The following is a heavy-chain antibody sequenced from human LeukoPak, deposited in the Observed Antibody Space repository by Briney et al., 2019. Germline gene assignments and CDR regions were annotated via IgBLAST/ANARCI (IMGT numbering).Heavy chain of an antibody. Sequence: SSATPSLTCTVSAPSISTYYCTSIRQPPGKGLEWIWYIFYSGGSNYNPSLKSRITISVDTSKNHFSLKLSSVAAADTAVYYCARLGSNFDIWGQGTMVTVSS. CDR3: ARLGSNFDI. CDR2: IFYSGGS. CDR1: APSISTYY. D-gene: IGHD2-2*01. V-gene: IGHV4-59*08. J-gene: IGHJ3*02.